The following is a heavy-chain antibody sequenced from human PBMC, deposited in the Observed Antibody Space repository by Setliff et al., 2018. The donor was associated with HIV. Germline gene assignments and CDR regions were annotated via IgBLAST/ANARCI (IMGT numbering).Heavy chain of an antibody. CDR2: IKQDGTAT. CDR1: GFTLSSYW. CDR3: VRDLDY. J-gene: IGHJ4*02. V-gene: IGHV3-7*01. Sequence: PGGSLRLSCAASGFTLSSYWMSWVRQAPGKGLEWVANIKQDGTATNYVDSVKGRFTISRDNAKNSLYLQMHSLRAEDTAVYYCVRDLDYWGQGTLVTVSS.